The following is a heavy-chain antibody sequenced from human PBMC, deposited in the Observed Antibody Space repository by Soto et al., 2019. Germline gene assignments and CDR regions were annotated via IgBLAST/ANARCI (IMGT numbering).Heavy chain of an antibody. CDR3: ATPGGLRYFDQSPVYDY. CDR2: FDPEDGET. V-gene: IGHV1-24*01. J-gene: IGHJ4*02. CDR1: GYTLTELS. D-gene: IGHD3-9*01. Sequence: QVQLVQSGAEVKKPGASVKVSCKVSGYTLTELSMHWVRQAPGKGLEWMGGFDPEDGETIYAQKFQGRVTMTEDTSTDTAYMALSSLRSEDTAVYYCATPGGLRYFDQSPVYDYWGQGTLVTVSS.